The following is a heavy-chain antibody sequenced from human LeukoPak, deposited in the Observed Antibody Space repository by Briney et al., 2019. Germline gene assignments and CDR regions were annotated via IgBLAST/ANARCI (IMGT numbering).Heavy chain of an antibody. V-gene: IGHV4-30-2*01. CDR1: GGSISSGGYS. Sequence: SQTLSLTCAVSGGSISSGGYSWSWIRQPPGKGLEWIGYIYHSGSTYYNPSLKSRVTISVDRSKNQFSLKLSSVTAADTAVYYCARVGSSGYYLSYWGQGTLVTASS. J-gene: IGHJ4*02. CDR2: IYHSGST. CDR3: ARVGSSGYYLSY. D-gene: IGHD3-22*01.